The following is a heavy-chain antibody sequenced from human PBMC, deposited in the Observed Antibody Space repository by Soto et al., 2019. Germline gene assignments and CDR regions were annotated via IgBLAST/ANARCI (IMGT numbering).Heavy chain of an antibody. CDR1: GFPFRSYA. CDR3: VKGNWACRYNNWCER. CDR2: LSVDVRIT. D-gene: IGHD7-27*01. Sequence: GGSLRLSCSASGFPFRSYAIHWVRQAPGKGLEYVSALSVDVRITYYADSVKGRFTVFRDNSKNTLFLQMSSLRVEDTAVYYCVKGNWACRYNNWCERWGKGNLVIVSS. V-gene: IGHV3-64D*06. J-gene: IGHJ5*02.